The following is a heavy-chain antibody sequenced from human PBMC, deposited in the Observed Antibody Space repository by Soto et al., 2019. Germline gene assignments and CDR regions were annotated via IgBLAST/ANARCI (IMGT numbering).Heavy chain of an antibody. D-gene: IGHD6-13*01. CDR3: AHSPPIAAAGINQFDY. CDR2: IYWDDDK. V-gene: IGHV2-5*02. Sequence: QITLKESGPTLVKPTQTLTLTCTFSGFSLSTSGVGVGWIRQPPGKALEWLALIYWDDDKRYSPSLKSRLTTTXDPXKXPVVLPMTNMDPVDTATYYCAHSPPIAAAGINQFDYWGQGTLVTVSS. CDR1: GFSLSTSGVG. J-gene: IGHJ4*02.